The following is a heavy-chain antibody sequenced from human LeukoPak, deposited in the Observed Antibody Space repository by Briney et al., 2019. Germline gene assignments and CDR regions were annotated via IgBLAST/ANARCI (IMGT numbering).Heavy chain of an antibody. J-gene: IGHJ5*02. V-gene: IGHV3-48*03. D-gene: IGHD5-12*01. CDR3: ARSPIEATISGGTNNWFDP. CDR2: ISSSVSTI. Sequence: PGGSLRLSCAAAGFTFSSYEMSWDRQAPGKGLEWVGYISSSVSTIYYAGSVKGRFTMSRDNARKSLYRQMTRVRAKGTCVDYCARSPIEATISGGTNNWFDPWGQGTLVTVSS. CDR1: GFTFSSYE.